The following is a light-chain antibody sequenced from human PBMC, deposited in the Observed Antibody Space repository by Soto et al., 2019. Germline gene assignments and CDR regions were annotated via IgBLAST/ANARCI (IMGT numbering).Light chain of an antibody. Sequence: QSALTQPPSASGSPGQSVTISCTGTSSDVGGYSYVSWYQQHPGKAPRLMIYEVTKRPSGVPDRFSGSKSGNTASLTVSGLQADDEADYYCSSYAGGNTYVFGTGTKVTVL. J-gene: IGLJ1*01. V-gene: IGLV2-8*01. CDR3: SSYAGGNTYV. CDR1: SSDVGGYSY. CDR2: EVT.